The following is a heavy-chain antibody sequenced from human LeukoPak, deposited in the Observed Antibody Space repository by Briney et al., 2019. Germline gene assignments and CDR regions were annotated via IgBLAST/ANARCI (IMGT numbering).Heavy chain of an antibody. V-gene: IGHV3-23*01. CDR1: GFTFSSYA. CDR3: ARGVGDYGAYYFDH. D-gene: IGHD4-17*01. J-gene: IGHJ4*02. Sequence: PGGSLRLSCAASGFTFSSYAMTWVRQAPGKGLEWVSGITSGGSTYYADSVKGRFTISRDNAENSLSLQVNSLGAEDTAVYYCARGVGDYGAYYFDHWGPGTLVTVSS. CDR2: ITSGGST.